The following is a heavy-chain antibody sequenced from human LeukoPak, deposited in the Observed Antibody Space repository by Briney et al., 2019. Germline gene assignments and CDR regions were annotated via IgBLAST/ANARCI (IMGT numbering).Heavy chain of an antibody. CDR1: GFTFSRFW. J-gene: IGHJ4*02. CDR2: IKQDGSER. Sequence: QPGGSLRLSCEASGFTFSRFWMSWVRQAPGKGLEWVANIKQDGSERYYVDSVKGRFTISRDNAKNSLYLQMNSLRADDTAVYYCASMWEGGYWGQGTLVTVSS. CDR3: ASMWEGGY. D-gene: IGHD1-26*01. V-gene: IGHV3-7*01.